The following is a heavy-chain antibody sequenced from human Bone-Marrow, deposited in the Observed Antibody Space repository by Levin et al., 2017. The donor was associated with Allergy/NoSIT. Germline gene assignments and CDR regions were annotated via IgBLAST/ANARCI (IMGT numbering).Heavy chain of an antibody. J-gene: IGHJ4*02. CDR1: GFTFNNYA. Sequence: GGSLRLSCAASGFTFNNYAMSWVRQAPGKGLEWVSAISASGYSTYYPDSVKGRFTISRDNSKNTLYLQMNSLRAEDTATYYCAKDLGELLPYYFDYWGQGTLVTVSS. D-gene: IGHD1-26*01. V-gene: IGHV3-23*01. CDR2: ISASGYST. CDR3: AKDLGELLPYYFDY.